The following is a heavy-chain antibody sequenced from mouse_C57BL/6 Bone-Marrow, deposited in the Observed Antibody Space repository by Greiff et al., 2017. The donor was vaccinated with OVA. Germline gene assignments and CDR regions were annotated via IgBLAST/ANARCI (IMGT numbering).Heavy chain of an antibody. CDR2: IDPENGDT. D-gene: IGHD1-1*01. J-gene: IGHJ4*01. CDR1: GFNIKDDY. V-gene: IGHV14-4*01. Sequence: VQLQQSGAELVRPGASVKLSCTASGFNIKDDYMHWVKQRPEQGLEWIGWIDPENGDTDYASKFQGKATLTADTSSNTAYLQLSSLTSEDTAVYYCTTSITTVVARNYAMDDWGQGTSVTVSS. CDR3: TTSITTVVARNYAMDD.